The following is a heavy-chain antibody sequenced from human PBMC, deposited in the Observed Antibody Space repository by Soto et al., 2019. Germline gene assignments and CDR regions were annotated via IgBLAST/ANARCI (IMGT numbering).Heavy chain of an antibody. V-gene: IGHV3-7*03. J-gene: IGHJ4*02. CDR1: GFSFSGNW. CDR3: ARIRSGWSIAY. Sequence: PGGSLRLSCTASGFSFSGNWMTWVRQAPGKGLEWVANVNEDVSEKNYVDSVKGRFTISRDNDKNSLYLQVNSLTAADTAVYYCARIRSGWSIAYWGQGALVTVSS. CDR2: VNEDVSEK. D-gene: IGHD6-19*01.